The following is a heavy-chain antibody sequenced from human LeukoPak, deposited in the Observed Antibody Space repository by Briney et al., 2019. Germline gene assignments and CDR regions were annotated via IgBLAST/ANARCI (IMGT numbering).Heavy chain of an antibody. CDR2: ISSSGSTI. J-gene: IGHJ4*02. Sequence: GGSLRLSCAASGFTFSSYEMNWVRQAPGKGLELVSYISSSGSTIYYADSVKGRFTISRDNAKNSLYPQMNSLRAEDTAVYYCARDWNKEQQLVRIFFDYWGQGTLVTVSS. V-gene: IGHV3-48*03. CDR1: GFTFSSYE. D-gene: IGHD6-13*01. CDR3: ARDWNKEQQLVRIFFDY.